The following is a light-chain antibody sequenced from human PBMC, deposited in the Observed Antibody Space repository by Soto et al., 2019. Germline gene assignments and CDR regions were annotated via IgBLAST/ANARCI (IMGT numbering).Light chain of an antibody. CDR2: LNSDGSH. CDR1: SGHSNYA. J-gene: IGLJ2*01. CDR3: QTWGTGIV. V-gene: IGLV4-69*01. Sequence: QPVLTQSPSASASLGASVKLTCTLSSGHSNYAIAWHQQQPEKGPRYLMKLNSDGSHTKGDGIPDRFSGSSSGAERYLTISSLQSEDEADYYCQTWGTGIVFVGGTKVTVL.